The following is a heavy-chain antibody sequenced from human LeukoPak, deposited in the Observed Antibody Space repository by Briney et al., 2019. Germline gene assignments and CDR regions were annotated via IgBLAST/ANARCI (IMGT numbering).Heavy chain of an antibody. D-gene: IGHD4-17*01. CDR1: DGSITNYD. V-gene: IGHV4-59*01. Sequence: PSETLSLTCTVSDGSITNYDWSWVRQPPGKGLEFIGHVHYSGTADYNPSLKSRVTISIDTSKKHFFLKLKSVTAADTALYYCARGYGDFRVEGRYFHSWGQGTLVTVSS. J-gene: IGHJ4*02. CDR2: VHYSGTA. CDR3: ARGYGDFRVEGRYFHS.